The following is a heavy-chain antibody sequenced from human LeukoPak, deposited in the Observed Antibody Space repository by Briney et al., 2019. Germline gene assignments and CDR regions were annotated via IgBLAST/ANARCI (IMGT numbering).Heavy chain of an antibody. Sequence: PSETLSLTCAVYGGSFSGYYWSWIRQPPGKGLEWIGEINHSGSTNYNPSLKSRVTISVDTSETQFSLKLSSVTAADTAVYYCARSELLWFGGVNSGFDYWGQGTLVTVSS. V-gene: IGHV4-34*01. CDR3: ARSELLWFGGVNSGFDY. D-gene: IGHD3-10*01. J-gene: IGHJ4*02. CDR1: GGSFSGYY. CDR2: INHSGST.